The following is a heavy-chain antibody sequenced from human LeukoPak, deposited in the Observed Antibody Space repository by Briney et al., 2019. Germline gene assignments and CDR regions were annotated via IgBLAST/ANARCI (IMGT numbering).Heavy chain of an antibody. D-gene: IGHD2-21*02. CDR1: RFTFSIYD. CDR2: ISGSADST. J-gene: IGHJ5*01. V-gene: IGHV3-23*01. CDR3: AAIDGAGYGGGNCYRGFDS. Sequence: GGSLRLSCAVSRFTFSIYDMMWVRQTPGKGLEWVSSISGSADSTYYADSVKGRFTISRDNSKNTLYLQMNRLRAEDTAVYYCAAIDGAGYGGGNCYRGFDSWGQGTLVTVSS.